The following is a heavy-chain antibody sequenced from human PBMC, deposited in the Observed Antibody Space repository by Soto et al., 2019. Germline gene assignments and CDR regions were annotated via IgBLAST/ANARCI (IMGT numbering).Heavy chain of an antibody. CDR3: ARGVGGVVSNTPYGMDV. CDR2: IIPIFGTA. Sequence: ASVKVSCKASGGTFSSYAISWVRQAPGQGLEWMGGIIPIFGTANYAQKFQGRVTITADESTSTAYMGLSSLRSEDTAVYYCARGVGGVVSNTPYGMDVWGQGTTVTVSS. V-gene: IGHV1-69*13. D-gene: IGHD2-8*02. J-gene: IGHJ6*02. CDR1: GGTFSSYA.